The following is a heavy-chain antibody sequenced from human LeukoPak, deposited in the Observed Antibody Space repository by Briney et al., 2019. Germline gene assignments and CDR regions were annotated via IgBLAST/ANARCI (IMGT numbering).Heavy chain of an antibody. CDR3: ARGRFSTIYHSSGEKFDP. V-gene: IGHV1-8*02. Sequence: GASVKVSCKASGYTFTSYDINWVRQATGQGLEWMGWMNPNSGNTGYAQKFQGRVTMTRNTSISTAYMELSSLRSEDTAVYYCARGRFSTIYHSSGEKFDPWGQGTLVTVSS. CDR2: MNPNSGNT. J-gene: IGHJ5*02. D-gene: IGHD6-19*01. CDR1: GYTFTSYD.